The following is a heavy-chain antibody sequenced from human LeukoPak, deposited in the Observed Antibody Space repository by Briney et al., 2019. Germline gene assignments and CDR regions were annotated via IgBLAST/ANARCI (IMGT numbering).Heavy chain of an antibody. D-gene: IGHD6-13*01. V-gene: IGHV3-74*01. CDR2: INTDGRTI. J-gene: IGHJ3*02. CDR1: GFTLSSYW. CDR3: VRVAAGTGSFDI. Sequence: RGSLRLSCAASGFTLSSYWMHWVRQAPGKGLVWVSRINTDGRTINYADSVEGRFTISRDIAKNTLYLQMNSLRAEDTAVYYCVRVAAGTGSFDIWGQGTMVTVSS.